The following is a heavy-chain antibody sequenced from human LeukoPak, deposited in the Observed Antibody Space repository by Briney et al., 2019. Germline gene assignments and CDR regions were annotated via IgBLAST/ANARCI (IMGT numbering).Heavy chain of an antibody. CDR1: GYTLIELS. CDR3: ATRRERRFLEWLSWFDP. J-gene: IGHJ5*02. Sequence: GASVKVSCKVSGYTLIELSMHWVRQAPGKGLEWMGGFDPEDGETIYAQKFQGRVTMTEDTSTDTAYMELSRLRSEDTAVYYCATRRERRFLEWLSWFDPWGQGTLVTVSS. V-gene: IGHV1-24*01. D-gene: IGHD3-3*01. CDR2: FDPEDGET.